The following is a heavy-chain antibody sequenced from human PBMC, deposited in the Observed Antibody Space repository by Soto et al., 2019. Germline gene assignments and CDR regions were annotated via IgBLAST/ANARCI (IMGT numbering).Heavy chain of an antibody. CDR1: GGTFSSYT. V-gene: IGHV1-69*04. D-gene: IGHD6-6*01. CDR2: IIPILGIA. CDR3: ARELYSSSSHFDY. Sequence: SVKVSCKASGGTFSSYTISWVRQAPGQGLEWMGRIIPILGIANYAQKFQGRVTITADKSTSTAYMELSSLRSEDTAVYYCARELYSSSSHFDYWGQGTLVTVSS. J-gene: IGHJ4*02.